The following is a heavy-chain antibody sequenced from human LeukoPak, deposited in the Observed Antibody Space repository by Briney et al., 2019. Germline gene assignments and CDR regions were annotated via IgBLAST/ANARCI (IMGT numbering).Heavy chain of an antibody. Sequence: GGSLRLSCAASGFTFSSYAMHWVRQAPGKGLEWVAVISYDGSNKYYADSVKGRFTISRDNAKNSLYLQMNSLRAGDTAVYYCARGYYGSGSSYWGQGTLVTVSS. CDR1: GFTFSSYA. D-gene: IGHD3-10*01. V-gene: IGHV3-30-3*01. CDR3: ARGYYGSGSSY. J-gene: IGHJ4*02. CDR2: ISYDGSNK.